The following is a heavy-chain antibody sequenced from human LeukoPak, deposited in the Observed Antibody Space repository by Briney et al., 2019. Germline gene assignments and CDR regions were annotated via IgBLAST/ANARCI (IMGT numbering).Heavy chain of an antibody. CDR3: ASTSSSWSSPRYYYYYGMDV. D-gene: IGHD6-13*01. Sequence: GESLKISCKGSGYSFTSYWIGWVRQMPGKSLEWMGIIYPGDSDTRYSPSFQGQVTISADKSISTAYLQWSSLKASDTAMYYCASTSSSWSSPRYYYYYGMDVWGQGTTVTVSS. CDR1: GYSFTSYW. V-gene: IGHV5-51*01. J-gene: IGHJ6*02. CDR2: IYPGDSDT.